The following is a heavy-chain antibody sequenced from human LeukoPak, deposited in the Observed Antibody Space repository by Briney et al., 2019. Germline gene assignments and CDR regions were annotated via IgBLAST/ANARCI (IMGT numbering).Heavy chain of an antibody. D-gene: IGHD6-6*01. CDR1: GFTFSSYE. CDR3: AREWYSSSAYYGMDV. Sequence: GGSLRLSCAASGFTFSSYEMNWVRQAQGKGLEWVSYISSSGTTIYYADSVKGRFSISRDNAKNSLYLQMSSLRAEDTAVYYCAREWYSSSAYYGMDVWGQGTTVTVSS. CDR2: ISSSGTTI. V-gene: IGHV3-48*03. J-gene: IGHJ6*02.